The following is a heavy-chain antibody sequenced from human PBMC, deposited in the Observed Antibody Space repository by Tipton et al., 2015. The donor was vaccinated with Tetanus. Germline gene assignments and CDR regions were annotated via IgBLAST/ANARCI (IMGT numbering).Heavy chain of an antibody. V-gene: IGHV4-39*02. D-gene: IGHD2-2*01. J-gene: IGHJ4*02. CDR1: GGSISNSEYY. CDR3: AEGRRFCSSNSCHEYYFDS. CDR2: VFDSGTS. Sequence: TLSLTCSLSGGSISNSEYYWAWIRQPPGKGLEWIGSVFDSGTSYYNPSLKSRVTISVDTSKNLFSPRLSSVTAAETAVYYCAEGRRFCSSNSCHEYYFDSWGRGTLVTVSS.